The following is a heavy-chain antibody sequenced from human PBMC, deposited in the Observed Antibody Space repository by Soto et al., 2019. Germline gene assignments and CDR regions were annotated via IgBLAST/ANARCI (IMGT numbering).Heavy chain of an antibody. J-gene: IGHJ4*02. V-gene: IGHV1-24*01. CDR1: GYTLTELS. Sequence: ASVKVSCKVSGYTLTELSMHWVRQAPGKGLEWMGGFDPEDGETIYAQKFQGRVTKTEDTSTDTAYMEQSSLRSEDTAVYYCATAPPYDILTGYYLGFDYWGQGTLVTVSS. D-gene: IGHD3-9*01. CDR2: FDPEDGET. CDR3: ATAPPYDILTGYYLGFDY.